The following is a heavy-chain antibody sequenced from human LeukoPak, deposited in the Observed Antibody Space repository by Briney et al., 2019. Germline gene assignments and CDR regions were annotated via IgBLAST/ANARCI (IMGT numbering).Heavy chain of an antibody. Sequence: GGSLRLSCAASGFTLNRYWMSWVRQAPGKGLEWVANINEDGGERHYVDSGKGRFTISRDNAKNSLYLQMNRLRAEDTAVYYCARGGNLENWGGGTLVTVSS. CDR1: GFTLNRYW. V-gene: IGHV3-7*01. J-gene: IGHJ4*02. CDR3: ARGGNLEN. CDR2: INEDGGER. D-gene: IGHD1-14*01.